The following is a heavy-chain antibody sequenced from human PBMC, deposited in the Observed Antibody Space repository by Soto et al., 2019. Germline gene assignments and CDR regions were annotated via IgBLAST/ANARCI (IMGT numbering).Heavy chain of an antibody. D-gene: IGHD5-12*01. V-gene: IGHV3-30-3*01. J-gene: IGHJ4*02. CDR1: GFTFSSYA. CDR2: ISYDGSNK. Sequence: PGGSLRLSCAASGFTFSSYAMHWVRQAPGKGLEWVAVISYDGSNKYYADSVKGRFTISRDNSKNTLYLQMNSLRAEDTAVYYCARVGRKMATSQAFDYCGQGT. CDR3: ARVGRKMATSQAFDY.